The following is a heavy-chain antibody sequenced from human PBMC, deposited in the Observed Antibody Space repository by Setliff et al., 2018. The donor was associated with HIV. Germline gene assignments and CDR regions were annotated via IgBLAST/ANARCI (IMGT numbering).Heavy chain of an antibody. CDR1: GGSITYIRYY. CDR2: MDSSGNT. V-gene: IGHV4-39*07. J-gene: IGHJ4*02. CDR3: GRQGHWYIPWYVDY. D-gene: IGHD1-20*01. Sequence: SETLSLTCTVSGGSITYIRYYWGWIRQPPGKGLEWIGSMDSSGNTYYSPSLRSRVTRSLDTSKNHISLHLSSVTAADTAVYYCGRQGHWYIPWYVDYWGQGALVNVSS.